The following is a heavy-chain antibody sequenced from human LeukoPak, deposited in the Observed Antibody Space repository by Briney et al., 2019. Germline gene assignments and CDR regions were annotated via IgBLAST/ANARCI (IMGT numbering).Heavy chain of an antibody. CDR1: GFTFISTA. CDR2: ISGGGDWA. Sequence: GSPRHSCAASGFTFISTAMNWVRHALGEGVEWVSAISGGGDWAYYADSVRGRFTISRDNPKKTVYLQRNSLRAEDTAVYYGAKGLGSTKIDYWGQGTLVTVSS. J-gene: IGHJ4*02. CDR3: AKGLGSTKIDY. D-gene: IGHD6-13*01. V-gene: IGHV3-23*01.